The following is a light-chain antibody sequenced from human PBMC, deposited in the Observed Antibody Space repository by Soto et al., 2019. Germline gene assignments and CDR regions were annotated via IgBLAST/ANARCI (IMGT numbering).Light chain of an antibody. CDR3: QQYNNGPPWT. Sequence: EIVMTQSPATLSVSPGERSTLSCRASQSVCSNLAWYQQKPGQAPRLLIYGASTRATGIQARFSGSGSGTEFTPTISSLQSEDLAVYYCQQYNNGPPWTFGQGTKVEIK. J-gene: IGKJ1*01. V-gene: IGKV3-15*01. CDR2: GAS. CDR1: QSVCSN.